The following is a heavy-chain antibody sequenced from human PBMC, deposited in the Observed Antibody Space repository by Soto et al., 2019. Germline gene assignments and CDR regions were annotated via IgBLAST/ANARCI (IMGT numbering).Heavy chain of an antibody. CDR1: GFTLSRYG. V-gene: IGHV3-30*05. CDR3: ARGAEHQLLSRDYFYGMDV. D-gene: IGHD1-1*01. Sequence: QVQLVESGGGVVQPGRSLRLSCAASGFTLSRYGMHWVRQAPGKGLEWVAVISFEGNNQYYADSVKGRFTISRDNSKDTLSLQIHSLRPEDTAVYYCARGAEHQLLSRDYFYGMDVWGQGTTVSVSS. J-gene: IGHJ6*02. CDR2: ISFEGNNQ.